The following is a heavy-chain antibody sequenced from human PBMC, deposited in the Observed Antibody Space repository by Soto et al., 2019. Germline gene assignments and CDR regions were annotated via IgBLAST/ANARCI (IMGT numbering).Heavy chain of an antibody. Sequence: PGGSLRLSCAASGFTFSSYGMHWVRQAPGKGLEWVAVIWYDGSNKYYADSVKGRFTISRDNSKNTLYLQMNSLRAEDTAVYYCARDQGDSSSWYFPFDYWGQGTLVTVYS. CDR3: ARDQGDSSSWYFPFDY. CDR2: IWYDGSNK. J-gene: IGHJ4*02. D-gene: IGHD6-13*01. V-gene: IGHV3-33*01. CDR1: GFTFSSYG.